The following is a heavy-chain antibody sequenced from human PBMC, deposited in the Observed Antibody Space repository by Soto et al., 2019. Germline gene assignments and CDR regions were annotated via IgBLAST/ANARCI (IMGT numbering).Heavy chain of an antibody. J-gene: IGHJ2*01. CDR2: IIPIFGTA. CDR1: GGTFSSYA. V-gene: IGHV1-69*01. D-gene: IGHD2-2*02. CDR3: ARGGKCSSTNCYRYFDL. Sequence: QVPLVQSGAEVKKPGSSVKVSCKASGGTFSSYAISWVRQAPGQGLEWMGGIIPIFGTANYAQKFQGRVTITADESTSTAYMELSSLRSEDTAVYYCARGGKCSSTNCYRYFDLWGRGTLVTVSS.